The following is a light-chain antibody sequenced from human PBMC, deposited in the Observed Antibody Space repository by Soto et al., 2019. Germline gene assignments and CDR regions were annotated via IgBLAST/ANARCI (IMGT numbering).Light chain of an antibody. CDR3: SSYKSSRTSA. CDR2: EVS. CDR1: SSDVGGYNY. Sequence: QSALTQPASVSGSPGQAIAISCTGTSSDVGGYNYVSWYQQHPGKAPKLMIYEVSNRPSGGSNRFSGSKSGNTASLTISGLQPEDEAEYYCSSYKSSRTSAFGTGNKATVL. J-gene: IGLJ1*01. V-gene: IGLV2-14*01.